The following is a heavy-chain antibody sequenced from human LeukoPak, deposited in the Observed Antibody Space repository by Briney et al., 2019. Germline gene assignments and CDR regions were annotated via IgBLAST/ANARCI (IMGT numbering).Heavy chain of an antibody. Sequence: PSETLSLTCTVSGGSISSYYWSWIRQPPGKGLEWIGYIYYSGSTNYNPSLKSRVTISVDTSKNQFSLKLSSVTAADTAVYYCARFDAMTHLNYYFDYWGQGTLVTVSS. CDR1: GGSISSYY. V-gene: IGHV4-59*01. CDR3: ARFDAMTHLNYYFDY. J-gene: IGHJ4*02. CDR2: IYYSGST. D-gene: IGHD1-7*01.